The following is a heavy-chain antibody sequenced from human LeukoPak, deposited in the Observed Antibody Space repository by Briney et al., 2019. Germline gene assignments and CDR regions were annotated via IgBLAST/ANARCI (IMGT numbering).Heavy chain of an antibody. V-gene: IGHV1-8*01. CDR3: ARVPRNIAARLSYYYMDV. Sequence: GASVKVSCKGSGYTFTSYDINWVGQAPGQGLEWMGWINPNSGKTGYAQKFQGRVTMTRNTSISTAYMELSSLRSEDTAVYYCARVPRNIAARLSYYYMDVWGKGTTVTVSS. CDR1: GYTFTSYD. J-gene: IGHJ6*03. D-gene: IGHD6-6*01. CDR2: INPNSGKT.